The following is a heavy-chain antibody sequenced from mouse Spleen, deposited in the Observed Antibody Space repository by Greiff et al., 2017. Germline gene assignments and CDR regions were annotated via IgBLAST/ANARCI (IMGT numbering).Heavy chain of an antibody. CDR2: INPNNGGT. V-gene: IGHV1-26*01. Sequence: VQLQQSGPELVKPGASVKISCKASGYTFTDYYMNWVKQSHGKSLEWIGDINPNNGGTSYNQKFKGKATLTVDKSSSTAYMELRSLTSEDSAVYYCARRGYYYGIDYWGQGTTLTVSS. J-gene: IGHJ2*01. CDR1: GYTFTDYY. CDR3: ARRGYYYGIDY. D-gene: IGHD1-1*01.